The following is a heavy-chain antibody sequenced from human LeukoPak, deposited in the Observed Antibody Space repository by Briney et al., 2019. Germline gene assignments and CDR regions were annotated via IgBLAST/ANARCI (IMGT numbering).Heavy chain of an antibody. CDR2: IYYSGYT. J-gene: IGHJ6*03. CDR3: ARTTTVRGTYYMDV. Sequence: PSETLSLTCTVSGGSISSYYWSWIRQPPGRGLEWIGYIYYSGYTTYNPSLKSRVTISVDTSKNQFSLKLSSVTAADTAVYYCARTTTVRGTYYMDVWGKGTTVTISS. D-gene: IGHD3-10*01. CDR1: GGSISSYY. V-gene: IGHV4-59*01.